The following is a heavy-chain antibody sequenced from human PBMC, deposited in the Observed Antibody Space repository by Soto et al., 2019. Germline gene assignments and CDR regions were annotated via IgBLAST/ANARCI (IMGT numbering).Heavy chain of an antibody. CDR1: GFTVSSNY. CDR3: AREGVECSGGSCYSAYYYYYMDV. J-gene: IGHJ6*03. D-gene: IGHD2-15*01. V-gene: IGHV3-53*04. CDR2: IYSGGST. Sequence: EVQLVESGGGLVQPGGSLRLSCAASGFTVSSNYMSWVRQAPGKGLEWVSVIYSGGSTYYADSVKGRLPISRDNSKNPLYLQMNSLRAEDTAVYYCAREGVECSGGSCYSAYYYYYMDVWGKGTTVTVSS.